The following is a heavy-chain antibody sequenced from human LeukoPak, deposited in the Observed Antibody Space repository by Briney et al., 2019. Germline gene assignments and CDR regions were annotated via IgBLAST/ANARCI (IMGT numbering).Heavy chain of an antibody. V-gene: IGHV5-10-1*01. CDR3: ARHLYSSGWYYFDY. CDR2: IDPSDSLT. CDR1: GHSFTSYW. D-gene: IGHD6-19*01. J-gene: IGHJ4*02. Sequence: GESLKISCKGSGHSFTSYWITWVRQMPGKGLEWMGRIDPSDSLTDYSPAFQGHVTISADKSISTAYLQWSSLKASDTAMYYCARHLYSSGWYYFDYWGQGTLVTVSS.